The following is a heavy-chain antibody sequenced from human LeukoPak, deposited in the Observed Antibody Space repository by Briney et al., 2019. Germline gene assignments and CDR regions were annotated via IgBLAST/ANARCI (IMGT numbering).Heavy chain of an antibody. D-gene: IGHD5-24*01. J-gene: IGHJ4*02. CDR1: GYTFTSYD. Sequence: ASVKVSCKASGYTFTSYDINWVRQAPRQGLEWMGWMNPNSGNTGYAQKFQGRVTMTRNTSISTAYMELSSLRSEDTAVYYCARGPRWLPFDYWGQGTLVTVSS. CDR3: ARGPRWLPFDY. CDR2: MNPNSGNT. V-gene: IGHV1-8*01.